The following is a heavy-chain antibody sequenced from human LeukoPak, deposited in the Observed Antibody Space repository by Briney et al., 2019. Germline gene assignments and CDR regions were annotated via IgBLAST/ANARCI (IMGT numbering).Heavy chain of an antibody. CDR3: ARGSRPTLNWFDP. J-gene: IGHJ5*02. CDR1: GGSFSGYY. V-gene: IGHV4-34*01. Sequence: PSETLSLTCAVYGGSFSGYYWSWIRQPPGKGLEWIGEINHSGSTNYNPSLKSRVTISVDTSKNQFSLKLSSVTAADTAVYYCARGSRPTLNWFDPWGQGTLVTVSS. CDR2: INHSGST. D-gene: IGHD6-13*01.